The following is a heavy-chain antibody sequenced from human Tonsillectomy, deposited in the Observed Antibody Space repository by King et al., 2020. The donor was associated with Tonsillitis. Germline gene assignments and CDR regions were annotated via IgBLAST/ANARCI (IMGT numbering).Heavy chain of an antibody. CDR1: GFTFSNYA. J-gene: IGHJ3*01. D-gene: IGHD6-13*01. Sequence: QLVQSGGGLVQPGGSLRLSCAASGFTFSNYAMTWVRQAPGKGLEWVSVIYSGGGSKYYADSMKGRFTISRDNSRNTVYLQMSSLRADDTAVYYCAKDLWTTAGGDSFDFWGQGTMVTGSS. CDR3: AKDLWTTAGGDSFDF. V-gene: IGHV3-23*03. CDR2: IYSGGGSK.